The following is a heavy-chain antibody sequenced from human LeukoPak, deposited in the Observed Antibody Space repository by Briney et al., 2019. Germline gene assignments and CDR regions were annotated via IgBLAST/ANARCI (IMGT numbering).Heavy chain of an antibody. J-gene: IGHJ4*02. Sequence: AGGSLRLSCAVSGFTVSSNYMSWVRQAPGKGLECVSIIYSGGSTYYADSVKGRFTVSRDNSKNTLWLQMNSLRVEDTAVYYCARVGGIVAPMDYWGQGTLVTVSS. V-gene: IGHV3-66*01. D-gene: IGHD5-12*01. CDR2: IYSGGST. CDR3: ARVGGIVAPMDY. CDR1: GFTVSSNY.